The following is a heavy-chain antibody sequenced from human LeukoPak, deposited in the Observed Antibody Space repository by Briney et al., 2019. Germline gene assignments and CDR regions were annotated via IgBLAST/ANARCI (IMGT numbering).Heavy chain of an antibody. V-gene: IGHV3-7*03. CDR2: IKEDGREK. J-gene: IGHJ4*02. D-gene: IGHD5-18*01. Sequence: PGGSLRLSCAASGFTFCSYLMSWVREAPGKGLEGGANIKEDGREKYYVDTVKGRFTISRDNAKNPLYLQMNSLRAEDTAVYYCARESVDTAMVPFFDYWGQGTLVTVSP. CDR3: ARESVDTAMVPFFDY. CDR1: GFTFCSYL.